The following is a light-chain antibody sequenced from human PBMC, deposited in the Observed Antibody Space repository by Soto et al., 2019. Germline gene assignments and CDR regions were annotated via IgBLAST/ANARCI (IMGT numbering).Light chain of an antibody. CDR1: SSDVGGYTL. CDR2: EAN. J-gene: IGLJ3*02. V-gene: IGLV2-23*01. CDR3: CSYAGSGTWV. Sequence: QSALTQPASVSGSPGQSITISCTGTSSDVGGYTLVSWYLHHPGKPPKLILSEANNWSSGVSDRFSGSKSGNTASLTISGVQAEDEADYYCCSYAGSGTWVFGGGTKLTVL.